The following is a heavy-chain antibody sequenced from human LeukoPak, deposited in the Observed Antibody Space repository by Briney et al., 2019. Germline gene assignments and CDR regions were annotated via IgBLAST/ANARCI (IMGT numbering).Heavy chain of an antibody. V-gene: IGHV3-21*01. Sequence: GGSLRLSCAASGFTFSSYSMNWVRQAPGKGLEWVSSISSSSSYIYYADSVKGRFTISRDNAKNSLYLQMNSLRAEDTAVYYCAREFASYGSGTYYTYFDSWGQGTLVTVSS. CDR2: ISSSSSYI. CDR3: AREFASYGSGTYYTYFDS. CDR1: GFTFSSYS. J-gene: IGHJ4*02. D-gene: IGHD3-10*01.